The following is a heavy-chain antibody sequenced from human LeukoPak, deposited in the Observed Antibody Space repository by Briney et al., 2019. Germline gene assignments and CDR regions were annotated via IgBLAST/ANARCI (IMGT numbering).Heavy chain of an antibody. V-gene: IGHV3-7*01. CDR3: ARGSGSGSHFD. Sequence: PGGSLRLSCAASGFTSSSYWMSWVRQAPGKGLEWVANIKQDGSEKYYVDSVKGRFTISRDNAKNSLYLQMNSLRAEDTAVYYCARGSGSGSHFDWGQGTLVTVSS. CDR1: GFTSSSYW. J-gene: IGHJ4*02. D-gene: IGHD3-10*01. CDR2: IKQDGSEK.